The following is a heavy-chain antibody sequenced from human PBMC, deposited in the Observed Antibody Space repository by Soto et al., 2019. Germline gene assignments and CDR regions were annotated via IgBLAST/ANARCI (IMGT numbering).Heavy chain of an antibody. CDR1: GFTFSDYY. CDR2: ISSSSSYT. J-gene: IGHJ4*02. V-gene: IGHV3-11*03. Sequence: GGSLRLSCAASGFTFSDYYMSWIRQAPGKGLEWVSYISSSSSYTNYADSVKGRFTISRDNAKNSLYLQMNSLRAEDTAVYFCATTQRAGIAPDPVNYWGQGTLDTGSS. CDR3: ATTQRAGIAPDPVNY. D-gene: IGHD6-13*01.